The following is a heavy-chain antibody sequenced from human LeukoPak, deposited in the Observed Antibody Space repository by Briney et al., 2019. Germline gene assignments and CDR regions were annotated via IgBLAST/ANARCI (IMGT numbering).Heavy chain of an antibody. J-gene: IGHJ4*02. CDR3: PRGQQQLGLDY. CDR1: GFTFSSYS. Sequence: GGSLRLSCAASGFTFSSYSMSWVRQAPGKGLEWVSYISSSSSTIYYADSVKGRFTISRDNAKNSLYLQMNSLRAEDTAVYYCPRGQQQLGLDYWGQGTLVRVSS. V-gene: IGHV3-48*04. CDR2: ISSSSSTI. D-gene: IGHD6-13*01.